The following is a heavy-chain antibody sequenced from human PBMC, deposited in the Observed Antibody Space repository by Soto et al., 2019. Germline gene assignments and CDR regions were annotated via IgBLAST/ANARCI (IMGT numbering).Heavy chain of an antibody. CDR3: ASPTVTTGLDY. V-gene: IGHV3-30-3*01. CDR1: GFTFSSYA. J-gene: IGHJ4*02. Sequence: QVQLVESGGGVVQPGRSLRLSCAASGFTFSSYAMHWVRQAPGKGLEWVAVISYDGSNKYYADSVKGRFTISRDNSKNTLYLQRNSLRAEDTAVYYCASPTVTTGLDYWGQGTLVTVSS. CDR2: ISYDGSNK. D-gene: IGHD4-17*01.